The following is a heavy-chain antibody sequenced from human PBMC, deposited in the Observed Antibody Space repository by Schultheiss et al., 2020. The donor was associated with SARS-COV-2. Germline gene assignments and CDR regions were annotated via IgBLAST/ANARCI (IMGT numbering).Heavy chain of an antibody. CDR1: GYTFTSYG. J-gene: IGHJ2*01. D-gene: IGHD6-6*01. CDR2: IIPIFGTA. CDR3: ATPYSSSAGYWYFDL. V-gene: IGHV1-69*13. Sequence: SVKVSCKASGYTFTSYGISWVRQAPGQGLEWMGGIIPIFGTANYAQKFQGRVTITADESTSTAYMELSSLRAEDTALYYCATPYSSSAGYWYFDLWGRGTLVTVSS.